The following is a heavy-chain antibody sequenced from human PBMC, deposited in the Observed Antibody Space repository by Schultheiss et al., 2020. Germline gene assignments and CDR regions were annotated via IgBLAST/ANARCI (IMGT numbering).Heavy chain of an antibody. Sequence: GGSLRLSCAASGFTFSSYSMAWVRQAPGKGPEWVSAISGSGGSTYYADSVKGRFTISRDNAKNSLYLQMNSLRDEDTAVYYCARATITIFGVVSGMDVWGQGTTVTVSS. J-gene: IGHJ6*02. D-gene: IGHD3-3*01. CDR3: ARATITIFGVVSGMDV. CDR1: GFTFSSYS. V-gene: IGHV3-23*01. CDR2: ISGSGGST.